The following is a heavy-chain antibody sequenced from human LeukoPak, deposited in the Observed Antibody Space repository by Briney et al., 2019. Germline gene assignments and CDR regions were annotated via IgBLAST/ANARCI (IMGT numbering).Heavy chain of an antibody. Sequence: ASVKVSCKASGYTFTSYDINWVRQAPGKGLEWMGGFDPEDGETIYAQKFQGRVTMTEDTSTDTAYMELSSLRSEDTAVYYCATGSMVRRYYYYGMDVWGQGTTVTVSS. D-gene: IGHD3-10*01. V-gene: IGHV1-24*01. CDR1: GYTFTSYD. CDR2: FDPEDGET. J-gene: IGHJ6*02. CDR3: ATGSMVRRYYYYGMDV.